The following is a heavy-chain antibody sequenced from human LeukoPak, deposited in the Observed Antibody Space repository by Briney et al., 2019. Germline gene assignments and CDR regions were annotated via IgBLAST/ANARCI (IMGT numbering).Heavy chain of an antibody. Sequence: PSETLSLTCAVYGGSFSGYYWSWIRQPPGKGLEWIGEINHSGSTNYNPSLKSRVTISVDTSKNQFSLKLSSVTAADTAVYYCARGRRYFDWFPFDYWGQGTLVTVSS. D-gene: IGHD3-9*01. V-gene: IGHV4-34*01. J-gene: IGHJ4*02. CDR1: GGSFSGYY. CDR3: ARGRRYFDWFPFDY. CDR2: INHSGST.